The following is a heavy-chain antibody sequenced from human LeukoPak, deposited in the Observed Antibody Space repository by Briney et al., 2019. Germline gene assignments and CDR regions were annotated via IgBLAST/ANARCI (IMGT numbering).Heavy chain of an antibody. CDR3: AKPPHGQWLAFDY. J-gene: IGHJ4*02. D-gene: IGHD6-19*01. Sequence: PGGSPRLSCAASGFTFSNYAMSWVRQAPGQGLEWVSSVSDSNGSTYYADSVKGRFTISRDNSKNRLYLQMNSLRAEDTAVYYCAKPPHGQWLAFDYWGQGTLVTVSS. CDR1: GFTFSNYA. CDR2: VSDSNGST. V-gene: IGHV3-23*01.